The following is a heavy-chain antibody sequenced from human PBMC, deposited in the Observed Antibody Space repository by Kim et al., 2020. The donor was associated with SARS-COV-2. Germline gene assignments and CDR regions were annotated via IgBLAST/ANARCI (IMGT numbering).Heavy chain of an antibody. Sequence: SETLSLTCTVSGGSISSCGYYWSWIRQHPGKGLEWIGYIYYSGSTYYNPSLKSRVTISVDTSKNQFSLKLSSVTAADTAVYDCASLAAAGDNWFDPWGQGTPVTVSS. D-gene: IGHD6-13*01. CDR1: GGSISSCGYY. J-gene: IGHJ5*02. V-gene: IGHV4-31*03. CDR2: IYYSGST. CDR3: ASLAAAGDNWFDP.